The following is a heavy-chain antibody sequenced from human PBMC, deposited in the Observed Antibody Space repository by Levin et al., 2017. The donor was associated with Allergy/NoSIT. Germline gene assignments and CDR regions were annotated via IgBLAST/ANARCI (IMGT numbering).Heavy chain of an antibody. CDR2: LFYSGST. CDR1: GGSISGYY. CDR3: ARQQSAGTGVYYFDY. D-gene: IGHD6-19*01. Sequence: PSQTLSLTCTVSGGSISGYYWTWIRQPPGKGLEWIGYLFYSGSTNYNPSLKSRATISVDTSKNQFSLRLRSVTAADTAVYFCARQQSAGTGVYYFDYWGQGTLVTVSS. V-gene: IGHV4-59*08. J-gene: IGHJ4*02.